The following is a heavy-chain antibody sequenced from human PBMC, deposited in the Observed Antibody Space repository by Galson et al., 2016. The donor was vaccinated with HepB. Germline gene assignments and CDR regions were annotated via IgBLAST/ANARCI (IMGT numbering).Heavy chain of an antibody. CDR1: GFTFDDYT. V-gene: IGHV3-43*01. J-gene: IGHJ6*02. Sequence: SLRLSCAASGFTFDDYTMHWVRQAPGKGLEWVSLISWDGRSTYCADSVKGRFTISRDNSKNSLYLQMNSLRTEDTALYYCAKDWGSLWESSGKGMDVWVQGTTVTVSS. CDR2: ISWDGRST. CDR3: AKDWGSLWESSGKGMDV. D-gene: IGHD3-10*01.